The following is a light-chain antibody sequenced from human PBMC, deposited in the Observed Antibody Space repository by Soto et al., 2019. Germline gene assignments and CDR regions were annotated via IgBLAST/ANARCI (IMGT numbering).Light chain of an antibody. CDR3: SSYTATSTYV. Sequence: LSHSASVSWSPGHSITITCTGTSSDVGGYKYVSWYQQNPGKAPKLLIYMVSNRPSGVSSRFSGSKAGNTASLTISGLQAEEEADYYCSSYTATSTYVFGTGTKVTAL. CDR1: SSDVGGYKY. CDR2: MVS. V-gene: IGLV2-14*01. J-gene: IGLJ1*01.